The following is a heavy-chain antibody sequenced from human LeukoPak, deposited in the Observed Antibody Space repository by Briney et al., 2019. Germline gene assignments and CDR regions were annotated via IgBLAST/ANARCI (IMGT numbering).Heavy chain of an antibody. V-gene: IGHV1-24*01. CDR1: GYTLTELS. J-gene: IGHJ4*02. D-gene: IGHD2-2*01. Sequence: ASVKVSCKVSGYTLTELSMHWVRQAPGKGLEWMGGFDPEDGETIYAQEFQGRVTMTEDTSTDTAYMELSSLRSEDTAVYYCATVGSVSSTSSGIDYWGQGTLVTVSS. CDR3: ATVGSVSSTSSGIDY. CDR2: FDPEDGET.